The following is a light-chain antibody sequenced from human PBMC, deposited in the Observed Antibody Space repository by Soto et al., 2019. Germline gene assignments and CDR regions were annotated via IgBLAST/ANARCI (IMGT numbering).Light chain of an antibody. J-gene: IGKJ1*01. CDR3: QQYGGSPGT. CDR2: GAS. CDR1: QSVGSSY. Sequence: ESVLTQSPGTLSLSRGERATLSCRASQSVGSSYLAWYQQKSGQAPRLLIFGASSRAAGIPDRFSGSGSGTDFTLTISRLEPEDFAVYYCQQYGGSPGTFGQGTKVEIK. V-gene: IGKV3-20*01.